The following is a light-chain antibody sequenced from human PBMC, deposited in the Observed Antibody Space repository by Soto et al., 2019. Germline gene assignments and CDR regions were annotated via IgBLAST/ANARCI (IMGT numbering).Light chain of an antibody. CDR3: QSHDSSLNSWV. CDR2: GNT. J-gene: IGLJ3*02. Sequence: QSVLTQPPSMSGAPGQRVTISRTGSSSNIGAAYDVHWYQHLPGTAPKLLIYGNTNRPSGVPDRFSGSKSGTSASLAITGLQAEDEADYYCQSHDSSLNSWVFGGGTKLTVL. CDR1: SSNIGAAYD. V-gene: IGLV1-40*01.